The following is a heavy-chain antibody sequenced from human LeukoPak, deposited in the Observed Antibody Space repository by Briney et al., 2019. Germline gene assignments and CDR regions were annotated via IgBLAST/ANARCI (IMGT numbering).Heavy chain of an antibody. Sequence: PGGSLRLSCEASGFTFSIYGMHWVRQAPGKGLEWVAYIRYDGSNKDYADSVKGRFTISRDNSKNTMYLQMNSLRAEDTAVYYCAKKSPGTTSPFDSWGQGTLVTVSS. D-gene: IGHD1-14*01. V-gene: IGHV3-30*02. CDR3: AKKSPGTTSPFDS. CDR2: IRYDGSNK. J-gene: IGHJ4*02. CDR1: GFTFSIYG.